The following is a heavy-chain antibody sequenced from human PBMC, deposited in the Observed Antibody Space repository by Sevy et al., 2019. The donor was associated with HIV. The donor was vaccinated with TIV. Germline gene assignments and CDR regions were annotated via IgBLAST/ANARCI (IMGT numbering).Heavy chain of an antibody. Sequence: GGYLRLSCAASGFTFSSYSMHWVRQAPGKGLEWVSYISSSSSIIYYADSVKGRFTISRDNAKNSLYLQMNSLRDEDRAVYYCARVGCDSTTCNGMDVWGQGTTVTVSS. CDR2: ISSSSSII. V-gene: IGHV3-48*02. CDR3: ARVGCDSTTCNGMDV. D-gene: IGHD2-2*01. J-gene: IGHJ6*02. CDR1: GFTFSSYS.